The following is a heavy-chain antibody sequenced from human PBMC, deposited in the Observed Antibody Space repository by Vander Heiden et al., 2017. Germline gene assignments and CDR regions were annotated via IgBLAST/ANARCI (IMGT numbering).Heavy chain of an antibody. CDR2: ISWNSGSI. D-gene: IGHD5-12*01. J-gene: IGHJ4*02. CDR1: GFPFDDYA. Sequence: EVQLVESGGGLVQPGRSLRLSCAACGFPFDDYALPGVRQAPGKGLEWVSGISWNSGSIGYADSVKGRFTISRDNAKNSLYLQMNSLRAEDTALYYCAKGGEDGYNFFDYWGQGTLVTVSS. CDR3: AKGGEDGYNFFDY. V-gene: IGHV3-9*01.